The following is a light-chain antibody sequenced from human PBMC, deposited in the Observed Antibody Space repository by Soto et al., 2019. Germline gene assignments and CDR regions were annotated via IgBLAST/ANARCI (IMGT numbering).Light chain of an antibody. CDR3: HQDNNWPYT. Sequence: EIVMTQSPATLSVSPGERATLSCRASQSVSSNLAWYQQKPGQAPRLLIYGASTRATGIPARFSGSRSGTEFTLTISSLQSEDFAVYYCHQDNNWPYTCGQGTKLEIK. CDR2: GAS. J-gene: IGKJ2*01. V-gene: IGKV3-15*01. CDR1: QSVSSN.